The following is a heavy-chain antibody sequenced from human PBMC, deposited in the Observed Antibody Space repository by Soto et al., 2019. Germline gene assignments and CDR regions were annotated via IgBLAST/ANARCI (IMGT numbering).Heavy chain of an antibody. D-gene: IGHD1-26*01. CDR3: ARGGSYVGFDA. V-gene: IGHV4-61*01. CDR2: IHYFGST. CDR1: GGSLNNSFYF. J-gene: IGHJ4*02. Sequence: QVELQESGPGLVRPSETLSLTCTVSGGSLNNSFYFWSWIRQPPGKGLEWIGYIHYFGSTKYNPSLESRVVISVDTSKNQFSLKVPSVTAANTAMYFCARGGSYVGFDARGQGARVTVSP.